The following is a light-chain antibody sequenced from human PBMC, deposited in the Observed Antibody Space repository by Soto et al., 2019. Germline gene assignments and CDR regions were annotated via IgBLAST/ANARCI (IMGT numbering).Light chain of an antibody. CDR1: QSVSSN. V-gene: IGKV3-15*01. Sequence: EVVLPQSPATLSVSPGDMATLSCRASQSVSSNLAWYQQKPVQAPMLLIYGASTRATGVPARFSGSGSAIEVTISISRLQSEDVAVYYWQQYGYWPPETFGQGTKLEI. CDR3: QQYGYWPPET. J-gene: IGKJ2*01. CDR2: GAS.